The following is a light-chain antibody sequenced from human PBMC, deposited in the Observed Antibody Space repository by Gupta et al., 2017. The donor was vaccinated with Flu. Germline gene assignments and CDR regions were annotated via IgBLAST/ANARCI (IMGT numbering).Light chain of an antibody. J-gene: IGLJ2*01. CDR2: RDD. CDR1: NFGSQN. V-gene: IGLV3-9*01. Sequence: SYELTQTLSVSVALGQTATITCEGSNFGSQNVNWYQQRPGQAPVLVIYRDDTRPSGIPERVSGSVSGNTATLTISGVQDGDEADYFCQVWASGKVVFGGGTRLTVL. CDR3: QVWASGKVV.